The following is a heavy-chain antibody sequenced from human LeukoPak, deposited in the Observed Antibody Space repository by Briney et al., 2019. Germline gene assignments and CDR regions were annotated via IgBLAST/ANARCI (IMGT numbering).Heavy chain of an antibody. J-gene: IGHJ4*02. V-gene: IGHV4-39*01. CDR2: IYDSGST. D-gene: IGHD6-13*01. CDR3: AKSGLAAAGQRGYFDY. Sequence: SETLSLTCTVSGGSISSSSYYWGWIRQPPGKGLEWIGSIYDSGSTQYNPSLKSRVALSVDTSKNQISLKLSSVTAADTAVYYCAKSGLAAAGQRGYFDYWGQGTLVTVSS. CDR1: GGSISSSSYY.